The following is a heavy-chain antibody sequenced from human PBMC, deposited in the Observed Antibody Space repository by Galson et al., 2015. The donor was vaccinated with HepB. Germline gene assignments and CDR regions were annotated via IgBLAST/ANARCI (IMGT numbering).Heavy chain of an antibody. CDR1: GGSVSSGSYH. CDR2: IYYSGST. CDR3: VSRPGGASCQGPFDY. V-gene: IGHV4-61*01. J-gene: IGHJ4*02. Sequence: LSLTCIVSGGSVSSGSYHWRWIRQPPGKGLEWIGDIYYSGSTDYNPSLNSRVTTSVDTSRNQFSLRLSSVTASDMAMYYCVSRPGGASCQGPFDYWGQGALVTVSS. D-gene: IGHD2-15*01.